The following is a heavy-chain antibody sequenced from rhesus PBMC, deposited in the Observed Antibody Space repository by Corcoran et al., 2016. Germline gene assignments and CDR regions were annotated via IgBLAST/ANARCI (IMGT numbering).Heavy chain of an antibody. CDR2: IYGSGGGT. D-gene: IGHD6-31*01. Sequence: QVQLQESGPGLVKPSETLSLTCAVSGGSISDDYYWSWIRQPPGKGLEWIGYIYGSGGGTNYNPSLKNRVTNSIDTSKNQFSLKLSSVTAADTAVYYCARYSSGWDFDYWGQGVLVTVSS. CDR3: ARYSSGWDFDY. CDR1: GGSISDDYY. J-gene: IGHJ4*01. V-gene: IGHV4-106*01.